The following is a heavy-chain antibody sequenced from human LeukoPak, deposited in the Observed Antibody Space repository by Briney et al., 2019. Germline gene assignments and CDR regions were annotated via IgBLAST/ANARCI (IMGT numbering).Heavy chain of an antibody. CDR3: AREVGERSTVTYNWFDP. Sequence: ASVKVSCKASGYTFTSYGISWVRQAPGQGLEWMGGIIPIFGTANFAQKFQGRVTITADESTSTAYMELSSLRSEDTAVYYCAREVGERSTVTYNWFDPWGQGTLVTVSS. J-gene: IGHJ5*02. V-gene: IGHV1-69*13. CDR2: IIPIFGTA. D-gene: IGHD4-17*01. CDR1: GYTFTSYG.